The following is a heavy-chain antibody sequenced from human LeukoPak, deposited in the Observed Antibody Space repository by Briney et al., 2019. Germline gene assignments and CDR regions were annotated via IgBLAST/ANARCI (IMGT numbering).Heavy chain of an antibody. Sequence: GGSLRLSCAASGLTVSSNYMSWVRQAPGKGLEWVSVIYSGGSTYYADSVKGRFTTSRDNSKNTLYLQMNSLRAEDTAVYYCARGRRGSGFFDYWGQGTLVTVSS. J-gene: IGHJ4*02. V-gene: IGHV3-66*01. CDR1: GLTVSSNY. CDR2: IYSGGST. D-gene: IGHD6-25*01. CDR3: ARGRRGSGFFDY.